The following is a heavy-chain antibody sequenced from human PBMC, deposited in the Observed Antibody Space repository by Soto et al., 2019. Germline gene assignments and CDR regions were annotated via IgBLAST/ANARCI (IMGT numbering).Heavy chain of an antibody. D-gene: IGHD3-10*01. CDR3: ARDWDDSYGSGSSILDY. V-gene: IGHV1-2*04. Sequence: ASVKVSCKASGYTFTGYYMHWVRQAPGQGLEWMGWINPNSGGTNYAQKFQDWVTMTRDTSVSTAYMELSRLRSDDTAVYYCARDWDDSYGSGSSILDYWGQGTLVTVSS. CDR2: INPNSGGT. J-gene: IGHJ4*02. CDR1: GYTFTGYY.